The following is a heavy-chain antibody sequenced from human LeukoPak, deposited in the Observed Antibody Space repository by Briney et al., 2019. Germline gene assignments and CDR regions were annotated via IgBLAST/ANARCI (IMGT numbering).Heavy chain of an antibody. Sequence: RPGGSLRLSCAASGFTFDDYAMHWVRQGPGKSLEWVSLINENGDIAYYGDSVRGRFTVSRDNAKNSLYLQMNSLRAEDTALYYCARGIGYSAYWGQGTLVTVSS. CDR1: GFTFDDYA. V-gene: IGHV3-20*04. D-gene: IGHD6-13*01. J-gene: IGHJ4*02. CDR2: INENGDIA. CDR3: ARGIGYSAY.